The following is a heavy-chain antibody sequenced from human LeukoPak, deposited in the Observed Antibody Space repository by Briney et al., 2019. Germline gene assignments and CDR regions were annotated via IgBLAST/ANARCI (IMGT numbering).Heavy chain of an antibody. CDR2: ISGSGGNT. CDR1: GFTFSSYA. Sequence: GGPLTLSCAASGFTFSSYAMMWLRPAPGKGLEWVSTISGSGGNTYYADSVRGRFTISRDNSKNTLYLQMHSLRAEDTAVYYCAKAGITYDSSGYTDYWGQGTLVTVSS. V-gene: IGHV3-23*01. CDR3: AKAGITYDSSGYTDY. D-gene: IGHD3-22*01. J-gene: IGHJ4*02.